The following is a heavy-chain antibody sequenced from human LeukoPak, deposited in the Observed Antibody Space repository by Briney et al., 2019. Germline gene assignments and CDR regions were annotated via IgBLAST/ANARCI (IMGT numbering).Heavy chain of an antibody. Sequence: GRSLRLSCAASGFTVSSNYMSWVRQAPGKGLEWVSVIYSGGSTYYADSVKGRFTISRDNSKNTLYLQMNSLRAEDTAVYYCASRSGGYEYYYYYGMDVWGQGTTVTVSS. D-gene: IGHD5-12*01. CDR3: ASRSGGYEYYYYYGMDV. J-gene: IGHJ6*02. CDR1: GFTVSSNY. V-gene: IGHV3-66*01. CDR2: IYSGGST.